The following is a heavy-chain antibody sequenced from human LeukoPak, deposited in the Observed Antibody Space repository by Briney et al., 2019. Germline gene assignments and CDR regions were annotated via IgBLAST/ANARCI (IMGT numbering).Heavy chain of an antibody. Sequence: GELPKTFRNGPGYSFTSYWNGWGRPMPGEDLEGMGMIYSGGSDTRYSPSFQGQVTISADKSISTAYLQWSSLKASDTAVDYRARSNLPDYYDSSGYPDYWGQGTLVTVSS. CDR3: ARSNLPDYYDSSGYPDY. CDR1: GYSFTSYW. J-gene: IGHJ4*02. D-gene: IGHD3-22*01. CDR2: IYSGGSDT. V-gene: IGHV5-51*01.